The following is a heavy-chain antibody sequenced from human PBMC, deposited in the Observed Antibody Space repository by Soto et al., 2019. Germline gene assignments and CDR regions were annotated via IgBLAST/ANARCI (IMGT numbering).Heavy chain of an antibody. J-gene: IGHJ4*02. CDR1: GGSISSYY. CDR2: IYYSGST. Sequence: SETLSLTCTVSGGSISSYYWSWIRQPPGKGLEWIGYIYYSGSTDYNPSLKSRVTISVDTSKNQFSLKLNSMTAADTAVYYCARHNYGSGSTYFDYWGQGTLVTAPQ. V-gene: IGHV4-59*08. D-gene: IGHD3-10*01. CDR3: ARHNYGSGSTYFDY.